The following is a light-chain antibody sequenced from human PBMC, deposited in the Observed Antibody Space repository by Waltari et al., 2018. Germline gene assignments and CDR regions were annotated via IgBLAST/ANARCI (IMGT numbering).Light chain of an antibody. CDR2: DAS. CDR3: QQRSTWPSIT. CDR1: QSVNTN. V-gene: IGKV3-11*01. Sequence: EIVLTQSPATLSLSPGERGTLSCRASQSVNTNLAWYQQKPGQAPRLPIYDASNRATGIPARFSGGGSGTDFTLTISSLEHEDFAVYYCQQRSTWPSITFGQGTRLEIK. J-gene: IGKJ5*01.